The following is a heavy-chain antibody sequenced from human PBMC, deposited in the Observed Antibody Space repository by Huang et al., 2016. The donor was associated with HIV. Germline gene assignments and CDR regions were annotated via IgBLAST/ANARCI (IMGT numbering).Heavy chain of an antibody. D-gene: IGHD5-18*01. CDR2: ISNDGSNN. CDR3: ARAKDTWDAYDI. J-gene: IGHJ3*02. V-gene: IGHV3-30-3*01. Sequence: QVQLVESGGGVVQPGRSLRLSCAAPGFPFNNHAMHWVRQAPGKGLYWVAVISNDGSNNYYADSVKGRFTISRDSSKSTLFLHMTSLRTEDTAVYYCARAKDTWDAYDIWGQGTMVIVSS. CDR1: GFPFNNHA.